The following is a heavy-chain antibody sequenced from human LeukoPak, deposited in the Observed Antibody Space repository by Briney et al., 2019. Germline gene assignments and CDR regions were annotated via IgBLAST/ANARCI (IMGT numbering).Heavy chain of an antibody. CDR2: IKQDGSDR. V-gene: IGHV3-7*01. J-gene: IGHJ6*02. Sequence: GGSLRLSCAASGFTFRNYWMSWVRQAPGTGLEWVANIKQDGSDRNYVTSVRGRFTISRDNAKNSLYLQMNSLRAEDTAVYYCARGRRAPLGMDVWGQGTTVTVSS. CDR1: GFTFRNYW. CDR3: ARGRRAPLGMDV.